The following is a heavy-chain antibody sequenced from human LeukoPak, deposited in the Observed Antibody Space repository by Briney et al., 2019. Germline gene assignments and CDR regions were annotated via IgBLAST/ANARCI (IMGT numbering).Heavy chain of an antibody. CDR1: GYTLTGYY. CDR2: INPNSGGT. D-gene: IGHD3-9*01. CDR3: ARDATHYDILTGVFDY. J-gene: IGHJ4*02. Sequence: ASVKVSCKASGYTLTGYYMHWVRQAPGQGLEWMGWINPNSGGTNYAQKFQGRVTMTRDTSISTAYMELSRLRSDDTAVYYCARDATHYDILTGVFDYWGQGTLVTVSS. V-gene: IGHV1-2*02.